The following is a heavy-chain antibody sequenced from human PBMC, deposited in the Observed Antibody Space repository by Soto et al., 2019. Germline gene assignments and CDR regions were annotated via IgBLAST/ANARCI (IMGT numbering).Heavy chain of an antibody. CDR3: AKGVFECTGGTCYIGS. J-gene: IGHJ4*02. CDR2: ISYDGNNR. D-gene: IGHD2-8*02. Sequence: GGSLRLSCAASGFSFTNFGMHWVRQPPGKGLEWVAVISYDGNNRYYADSVKGRFTISRDSTKNTLYLQMSSLRTEDTAVYYCAKGVFECTGGTCYIGSWGLGTLVTVSS. V-gene: IGHV3-30*18. CDR1: GFSFTNFG.